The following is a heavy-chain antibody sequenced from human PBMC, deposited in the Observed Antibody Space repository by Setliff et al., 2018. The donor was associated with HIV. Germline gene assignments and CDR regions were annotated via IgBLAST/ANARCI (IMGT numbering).Heavy chain of an antibody. CDR1: GGSISSSSYY. D-gene: IGHD3-22*01. V-gene: IGHV4-39*07. CDR3: ARGWYYYDSSGTFDY. Sequence: SETLSLTCTVSGGSISSSSYYWSWIRQPPGKGLEWIGEINHSGSTNYNPSLKSRVTISVDTSKNQFSLKLSSVTAADTAVYYCARGWYYYDSSGTFDYWGQGTLVTVSS. J-gene: IGHJ4*02. CDR2: INHSGST.